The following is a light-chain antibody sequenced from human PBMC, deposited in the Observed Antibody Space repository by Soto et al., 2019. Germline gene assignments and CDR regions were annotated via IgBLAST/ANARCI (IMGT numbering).Light chain of an antibody. V-gene: IGKV3-20*01. J-gene: IGKJ2*01. CDR1: QRITNNF. CDR2: GAS. Sequence: EIVLTQSPGALSLSPGERATLSCRASQRITNNFLAWFQQKPGLAPRLLIHGASTRASGVTGRFSGGGSGTDFVLTISRLEPEDFAVYYCKKYGRSPFTFGQGTKLQIK. CDR3: KKYGRSPFT.